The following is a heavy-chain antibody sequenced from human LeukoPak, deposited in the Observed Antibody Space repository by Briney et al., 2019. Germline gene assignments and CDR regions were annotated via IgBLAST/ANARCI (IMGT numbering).Heavy chain of an antibody. J-gene: IGHJ3*02. CDR2: ISGSGGST. D-gene: IGHD2-2*01. Sequence: PGGSLRLSCAASGFTFSSYAMSWVRQAPGKGMEWASAISGSGGSTYYADSVKGRFTISRDNSKNTLYLQMNSLRAEDTAVYYCAKDERSSSWILDAFDIWGQGTMVTVSS. CDR3: AKDERSSSWILDAFDI. V-gene: IGHV3-23*01. CDR1: GFTFSSYA.